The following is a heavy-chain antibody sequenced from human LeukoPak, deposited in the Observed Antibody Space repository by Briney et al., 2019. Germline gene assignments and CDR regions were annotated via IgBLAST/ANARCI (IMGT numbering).Heavy chain of an antibody. Sequence: ASVKVSCKASGYTFTGYYMHWVRHAPGQGLEWMGWINPHSGGTNYAQKFQGRVTMTRDTSISTAYMELSRLRSDDTAVYYCARGVTARGFYYYMDVWGKGTTVTISS. CDR2: INPHSGGT. D-gene: IGHD2-21*02. CDR1: GYTFTGYY. J-gene: IGHJ6*03. V-gene: IGHV1-2*02. CDR3: ARGVTARGFYYYMDV.